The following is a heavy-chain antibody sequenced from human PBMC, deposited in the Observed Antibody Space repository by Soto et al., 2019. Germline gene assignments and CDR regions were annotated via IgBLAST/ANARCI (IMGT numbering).Heavy chain of an antibody. CDR2: INAGNGNT. CDR1: GYTFTSYA. V-gene: IGHV1-3*01. Sequence: ASVKVSCKASGYTFTSYAMHWVRQAPGQRLEWMGWINAGNGNTKYSQKFQGRVTITRDTSASTAYMELSSLRSEDTAVYYCARGGPLGYCSGGSCLYYFDYWGRGTLVTVSS. CDR3: ARGGPLGYCSGGSCLYYFDY. D-gene: IGHD2-15*01. J-gene: IGHJ4*02.